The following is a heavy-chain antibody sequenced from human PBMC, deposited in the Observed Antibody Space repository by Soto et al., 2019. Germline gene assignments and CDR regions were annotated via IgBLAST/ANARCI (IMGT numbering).Heavy chain of an antibody. D-gene: IGHD3-3*01. J-gene: IGHJ6*02. CDR1: GFTFSNYG. CDR2: ISYDGSNK. V-gene: IGHV3-30*18. CDR3: ANTAGYHFWSCHYKPYGMDV. Sequence: GGSLRLSCAASGFTFSNYGMHWVRQAPGKGLEWVAVISYDGSNKYYADSVKGRFTISRDNSKNTLYMQMNSLRPEDTAVDYFANTAGYHFWSCHYKPYGMDVWGQGTTVTVSS.